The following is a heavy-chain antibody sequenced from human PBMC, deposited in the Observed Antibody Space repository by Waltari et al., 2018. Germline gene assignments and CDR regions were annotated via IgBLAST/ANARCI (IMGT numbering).Heavy chain of an antibody. CDR1: GGSFSGYY. Sequence: VQLQQWGAGLLKPSETLSLTCAVYGGSFSGYYWSWIRQPPGKGLEWIGEINHSGSTNYNPSLKSRVTISVDTSKNQFSLKLSSVTAADTAVYYCASQDGSGYYCVSYWGQGTLVTVSS. J-gene: IGHJ4*02. V-gene: IGHV4-34*01. CDR2: INHSGST. CDR3: ASQDGSGYYCVSY. D-gene: IGHD3-22*01.